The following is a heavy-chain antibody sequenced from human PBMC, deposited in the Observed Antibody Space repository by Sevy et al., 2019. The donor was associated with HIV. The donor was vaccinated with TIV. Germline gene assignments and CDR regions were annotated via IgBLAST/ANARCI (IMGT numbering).Heavy chain of an antibody. CDR3: AGYPIVVVPAAEYYFDY. Sequence: HGESLKISCKGSGYTFSNYWIGWVRQMPGKGLEWMGVIYPGDSDTRYSPSFQGQVNISADKSSSTAYLQWSSLKTSDTAIYYCAGYPIVVVPAAEYYFDYWGQGTLVTVSS. D-gene: IGHD2-2*01. V-gene: IGHV5-51*01. J-gene: IGHJ4*02. CDR2: IYPGDSDT. CDR1: GYTFSNYW.